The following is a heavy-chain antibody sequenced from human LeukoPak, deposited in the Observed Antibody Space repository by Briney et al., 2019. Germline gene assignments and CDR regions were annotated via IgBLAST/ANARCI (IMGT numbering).Heavy chain of an antibody. CDR2: IHYSGSA. Sequence: SETLSLTCAVYGGSFSGYYWTWIRQPPGKGLEWIGEIHYSGSATYNPSLRSRVTVSVDTSKNQFSLKMNSVTAADTAVYYCARGQWFRAFWSRGTPVTVSS. D-gene: IGHD3-10*01. CDR1: GGSFSGYY. J-gene: IGHJ4*02. V-gene: IGHV4-34*01. CDR3: ARGQWFRAF.